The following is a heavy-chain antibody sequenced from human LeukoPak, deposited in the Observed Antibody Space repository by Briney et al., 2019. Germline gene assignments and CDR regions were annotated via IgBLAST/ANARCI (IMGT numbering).Heavy chain of an antibody. CDR2: IRSKAYGGTT. J-gene: IGHJ3*02. CDR1: GFTFGDYA. Sequence: PGRSLRLSCTASGFTFGDYAMSWFRQAPGKGLEWVGFIRSKAYGGTTEYAASVKGRFTISRDDSKSIAYLQMNSLKTEDTAVYYCARDSWGHRGPMGAFDIWGQGTMVTVSS. CDR3: ARDSWGHRGPMGAFDI. D-gene: IGHD3-10*01. V-gene: IGHV3-49*03.